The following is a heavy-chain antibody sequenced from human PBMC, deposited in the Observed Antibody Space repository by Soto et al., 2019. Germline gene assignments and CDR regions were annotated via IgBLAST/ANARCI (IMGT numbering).Heavy chain of an antibody. CDR3: AMAGNYRYFDA. CDR1: GDSISDTRYY. J-gene: IGHJ4*02. CDR2: ISSSGSA. D-gene: IGHD1-7*01. Sequence: SETLSLTCSVLGDSISDTRYYWGWVRHSPEKGLEWIGYISSSGSANYNPSLKSRGTISVDTSKNQFSLRLPSVTAEDTAVYYCAMAGNYRYFDAWGQGTLVTV. V-gene: IGHV4-61*05.